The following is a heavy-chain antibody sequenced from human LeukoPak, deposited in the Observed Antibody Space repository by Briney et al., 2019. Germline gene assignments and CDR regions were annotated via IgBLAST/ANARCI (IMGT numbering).Heavy chain of an antibody. D-gene: IGHD6-19*01. Sequence: PGGSLRLSCAASGFTFSNYWVTWVRQAPGKGLEWVANIKQDGSDKNYVDSVKGRFTISRDNAKNSLYLQMNSLRPEDTAVYYCARMRNGWPDYWGQGTLATVSS. CDR1: GFTFSNYW. V-gene: IGHV3-7*01. CDR2: IKQDGSDK. CDR3: ARMRNGWPDY. J-gene: IGHJ4*02.